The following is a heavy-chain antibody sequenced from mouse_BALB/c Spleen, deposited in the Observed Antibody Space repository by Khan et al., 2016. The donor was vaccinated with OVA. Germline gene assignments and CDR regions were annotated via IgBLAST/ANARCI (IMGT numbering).Heavy chain of an antibody. D-gene: IGHD2-10*01. Sequence: VQLVESGPGLVAPSQSLSITCTVSGFSLTGYGVNWVRQPPGKGLEWLGVIWGDGSTAYNSALKSRLSISKDNSKTQVFLKMNSLHTDDAARYSCSRAYFGNYEEAMDDWGQGTSVTVSS. CDR2: IWGDGST. CDR1: GFSLTGYG. J-gene: IGHJ4*01. CDR3: SRAYFGNYEEAMDD. V-gene: IGHV2-6-7*01.